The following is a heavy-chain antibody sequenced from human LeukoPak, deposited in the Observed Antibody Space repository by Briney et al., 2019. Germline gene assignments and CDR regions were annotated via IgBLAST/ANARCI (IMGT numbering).Heavy chain of an antibody. Sequence: GGSLRLSCAASGFTVSSNYMSWVRHTPGKGLEWVSLIYSGGSTYYADSVKGRFTISRDNSKNTLYLQMNSLRAEDTAVYYCASRDKGSYYGIDVWGQGTTVTVSS. CDR3: ASRDKGSYYGIDV. J-gene: IGHJ6*02. D-gene: IGHD5-24*01. CDR2: IYSGGST. CDR1: GFTVSSNY. V-gene: IGHV3-66*01.